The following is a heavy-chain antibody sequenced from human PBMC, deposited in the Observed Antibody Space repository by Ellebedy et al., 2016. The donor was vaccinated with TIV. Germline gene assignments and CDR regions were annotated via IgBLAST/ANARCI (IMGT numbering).Heavy chain of an antibody. CDR1: GGPFSGSY. D-gene: IGHD3-16*01. V-gene: IGHV4-34*10. J-gene: IGHJ5*02. Sequence: MPSETLSLTCGVYGGPFSGSYWRWIRQPPGTGLEWLGEINHSGSTNYNPSVKSQNTRSVDTHREQFSLKLSSVTAADTAIYFCAGAYLGDPHWFDPWGQGIPVIVSS. CDR3: AGAYLGDPHWFDP. CDR2: INHSGST.